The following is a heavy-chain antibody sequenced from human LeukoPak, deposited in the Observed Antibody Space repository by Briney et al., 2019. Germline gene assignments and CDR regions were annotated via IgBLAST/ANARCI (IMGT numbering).Heavy chain of an antibody. CDR3: ARFNGDYYRIDY. CDR1: GFTFADYG. CDR2: INWNGGTT. J-gene: IGHJ4*02. D-gene: IGHD4-17*01. V-gene: IGHV3-20*04. Sequence: PGGSLRLSCAASGFTFADYGMNWVRQGPGKGLEWVSGINWNGGTTAYADSVKGRFTISRDNAKNSLYLQMNSLRAEDTALHYCARFNGDYYRIDYWGQGTVVTVSS.